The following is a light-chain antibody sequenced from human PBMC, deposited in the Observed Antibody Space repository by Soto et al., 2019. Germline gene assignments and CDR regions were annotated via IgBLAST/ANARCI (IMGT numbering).Light chain of an antibody. CDR2: AAS. CDR3: QQSHSTPPT. Sequence: DIQMPQSPSSLSASVGDRVTITCRPSQSIRSYLNWYQQKPGKAPKLLIYAASSLQSGVPSRFSGSGSGTDFTLTISSLQPEDFATYYCQQSHSTPPTFGQGTRLAIK. V-gene: IGKV1-39*01. CDR1: QSIRSY. J-gene: IGKJ5*01.